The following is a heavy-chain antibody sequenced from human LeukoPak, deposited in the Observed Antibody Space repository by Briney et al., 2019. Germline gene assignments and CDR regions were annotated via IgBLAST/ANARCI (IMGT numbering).Heavy chain of an antibody. V-gene: IGHV3-30*18. D-gene: IGHD5-18*01. Sequence: PGGSLRLSCAASGFTFSSYGMHWVRQAPGKGLEWVAVISYDGSNKYYADSVKGRFTISRDNSKNTLYLQMNSLRAEDTAVYYCAKDLPSYSYGLSYFDYWGQGTLVTVSS. CDR1: GFTFSSYG. J-gene: IGHJ4*02. CDR2: ISYDGSNK. CDR3: AKDLPSYSYGLSYFDY.